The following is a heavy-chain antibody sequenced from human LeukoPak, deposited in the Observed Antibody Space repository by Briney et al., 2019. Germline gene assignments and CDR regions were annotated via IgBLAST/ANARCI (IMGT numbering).Heavy chain of an antibody. CDR1: GGSISSYY. CDR3: ARLMYSSSWYYFDY. D-gene: IGHD6-13*01. J-gene: IGHJ4*02. Sequence: SETLSLTCTVSGGSISSYYWSWIRQPRGKGLEWIGYIYYSGSTNYNPSLKSRVTISVDTSKNQFSLKLSSVTAADTAVYYCARLMYSSSWYYFDYWGQGTLVTVSS. CDR2: IYYSGST. V-gene: IGHV4-59*01.